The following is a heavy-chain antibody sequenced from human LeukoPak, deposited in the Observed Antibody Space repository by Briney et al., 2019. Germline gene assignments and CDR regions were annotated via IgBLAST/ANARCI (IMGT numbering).Heavy chain of an antibody. V-gene: IGHV4-59*01. Sequence: SETLSLTCTVSGASISSYYWSWIRQPPGKGLEWIGYIYYSGNTNYNPSLKSRVSMSIDTSKNQFSLKLRSVTAADTAVYYCARDIQGSSWSFDPWGQGTLVTVSS. J-gene: IGHJ5*02. CDR2: IYYSGNT. D-gene: IGHD6-13*01. CDR3: ARDIQGSSWSFDP. CDR1: GASISSYY.